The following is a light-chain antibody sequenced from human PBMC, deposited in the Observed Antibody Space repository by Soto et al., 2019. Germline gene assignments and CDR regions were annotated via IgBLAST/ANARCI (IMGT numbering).Light chain of an antibody. CDR2: DTA. Sequence: IVMTQSPATLSVSPGERATLSCRASESVSGNLAWYQQKPGQAPRLLIYDTASRATAIPARFSGSGSGTEFTLTISSLQYEDFAVYYCQQYSKWPTFGQGTRLEI. CDR1: ESVSGN. J-gene: IGKJ5*01. V-gene: IGKV3-15*01. CDR3: QQYSKWPT.